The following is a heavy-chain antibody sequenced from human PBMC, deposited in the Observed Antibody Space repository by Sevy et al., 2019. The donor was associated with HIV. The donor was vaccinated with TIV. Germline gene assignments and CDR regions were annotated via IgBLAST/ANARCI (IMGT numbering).Heavy chain of an antibody. D-gene: IGHD1-1*01. V-gene: IGHV3-23*01. Sequence: GGSLRLSCAASGFTFSSHAMTWVRQAPGRGLEWVSAISGSGFNTYYADSVNVRFTISRDNSKNTLYLQMNSLRAEDTAVYYCAKVGWVERLDYWGHGTLVTVSS. J-gene: IGHJ4*01. CDR2: ISGSGFNT. CDR1: GFTFSSHA. CDR3: AKVGWVERLDY.